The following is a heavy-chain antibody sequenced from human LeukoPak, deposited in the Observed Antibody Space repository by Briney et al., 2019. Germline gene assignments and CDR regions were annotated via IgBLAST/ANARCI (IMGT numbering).Heavy chain of an antibody. CDR2: IYYSGST. D-gene: IGHD2-2*01. CDR1: GGSISSYY. J-gene: IGHJ5*02. Sequence: SETLSLNCTVSGGSISSYYWSWIRQPQGKGLEWIGFIYYSGSTNYNPSLKSRVTISVDTSKNQFSLKLSSVTAADTAVYYCARGIVVVPAAMVIGWFDPWGQGTLVTVSS. V-gene: IGHV4-59*01. CDR3: ARGIVVVPAAMVIGWFDP.